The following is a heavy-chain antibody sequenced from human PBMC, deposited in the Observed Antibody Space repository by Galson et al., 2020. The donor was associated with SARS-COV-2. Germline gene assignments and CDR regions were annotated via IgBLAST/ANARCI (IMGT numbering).Heavy chain of an antibody. J-gene: IGHJ6*02. Sequence: SETLSLTCTVSGGSISSGDYSWSWIRQPPGKGLEWIGYIYYSGSTYYNPSLKSRVTISVDTSKNQFSLKLSSVTAADTAVYYCATGWGDYGDYVHYYGMDVWGQGTTVTVSS. V-gene: IGHV4-30-4*01. CDR2: IYYSGST. D-gene: IGHD4-17*01. CDR1: GGSISSGDYS. CDR3: ATGWGDYGDYVHYYGMDV.